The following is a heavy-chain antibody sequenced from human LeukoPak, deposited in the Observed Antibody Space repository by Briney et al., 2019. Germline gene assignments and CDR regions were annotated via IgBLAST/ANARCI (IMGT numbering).Heavy chain of an antibody. CDR1: GGSFSGYY. D-gene: IGHD6-19*01. Sequence: SETLSLTCAVYGGSFSGYYWSWIRQPPGKGLEWIGEINHSGSTNYNPSPKSRVTISVDTSKNQFSLKLSSVTAADTAVYYCARHYRGALAGTMGAFDIWGQGTMVTVSS. V-gene: IGHV4-34*01. CDR3: ARHYRGALAGTMGAFDI. CDR2: INHSGST. J-gene: IGHJ3*02.